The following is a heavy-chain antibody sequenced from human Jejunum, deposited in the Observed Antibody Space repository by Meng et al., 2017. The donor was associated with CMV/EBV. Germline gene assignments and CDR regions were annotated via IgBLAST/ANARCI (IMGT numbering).Heavy chain of an antibody. CDR3: ARQPAAIGRHLFDP. V-gene: IGHV4-30-4*08. J-gene: IGHJ5*02. CDR2: IFYDGNT. D-gene: IGHD2-2*02. CDR1: GGSVNSGDYY. Sequence: SGGSVNSGDYYWSWVRQTPGKGLEWIGYIFYDGNTYYNATLESRLTISVDTSKNQFSLKLNSVTAADTAVYFCARQPAAIGRHLFDPWGRGTLVTVSS.